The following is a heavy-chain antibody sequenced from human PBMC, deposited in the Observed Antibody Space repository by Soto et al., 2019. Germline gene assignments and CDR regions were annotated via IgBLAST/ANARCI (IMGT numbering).Heavy chain of an antibody. CDR1: GFTCSSYA. CDR2: ISGSGGST. D-gene: IGHD2-15*01. Sequence: PGGSLRLSCAASGFTCSSYAMSWVRQAPGKGLEWVSAISGSGGSTYYADSVKGRFTISRDNSKNTLYLQMNSLRAEDTAVYYCASYCSGGSCYSDYYYYMDVWGKGTTVTVSS. J-gene: IGHJ6*03. V-gene: IGHV3-23*01. CDR3: ASYCSGGSCYSDYYYYMDV.